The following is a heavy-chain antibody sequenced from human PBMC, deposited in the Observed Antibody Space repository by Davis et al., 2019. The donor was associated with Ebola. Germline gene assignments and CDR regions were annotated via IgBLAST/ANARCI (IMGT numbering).Heavy chain of an antibody. D-gene: IGHD3-3*01. CDR3: ARDLPYYDFWSGYYRY. J-gene: IGHJ4*02. Sequence: GGSLRLSCAASGFTFSSYAMHWVRQAPGKGLEWVAVISYDGSNKYYADSVKGRFTISRDNSKNTLYPQMNSLRAEDTAVYYCARDLPYYDFWSGYYRYWGQGTLVTVSS. V-gene: IGHV3-30-3*01. CDR2: ISYDGSNK. CDR1: GFTFSSYA.